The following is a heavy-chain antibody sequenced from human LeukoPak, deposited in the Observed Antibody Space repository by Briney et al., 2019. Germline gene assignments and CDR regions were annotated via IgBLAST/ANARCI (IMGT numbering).Heavy chain of an antibody. J-gene: IGHJ5*02. V-gene: IGHV1-2*02. CDR2: INPNSGDA. D-gene: IGHD2-2*01. CDR1: GYTFTGFY. Sequence: ASVKVSCKASGYTFTGFYIHWLRPAPGQGLEWMGWINPNSGDANYAPKFQGRVTMTRDTSITTAYMELSSLRSDGTAVYYCARGHCGSATCQRNWFDPWGQGSLVTVCS. CDR3: ARGHCGSATCQRNWFDP.